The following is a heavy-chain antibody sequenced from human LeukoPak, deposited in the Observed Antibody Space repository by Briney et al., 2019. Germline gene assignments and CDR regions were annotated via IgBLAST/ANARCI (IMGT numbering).Heavy chain of an antibody. D-gene: IGHD3-10*01. CDR1: GGSISTNTYC. CDR3: ARVTYNGYQHFDY. V-gene: IGHV4-39*07. CDR2: IHHRGTT. Sequence: PSETLSLTCIVSGGSISTNTYCWGWIRLPPGKGLEWIGEIHHRGTTYYNPSLRSRVTISVDTSKNQFSLRLTSVTAADTAVYYCARVTYNGYQHFDYWGQGNLVTVS. J-gene: IGHJ4*02.